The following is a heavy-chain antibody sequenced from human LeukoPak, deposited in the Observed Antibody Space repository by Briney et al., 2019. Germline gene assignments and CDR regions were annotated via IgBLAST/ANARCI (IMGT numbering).Heavy chain of an antibody. J-gene: IGHJ4*02. Sequence: GGSLRLSCAASGFTFSSYAMSWVRQAPGKGLEWVANINEDGSEKYYVDSVKGRFTISRDNAENTVYLQMNSLRAEDTALYYCARAHYYDSSGWSYWGQGTLVTVSS. CDR2: INEDGSEK. V-gene: IGHV3-7*01. CDR3: ARAHYYDSSGWSY. D-gene: IGHD3-22*01. CDR1: GFTFSSYA.